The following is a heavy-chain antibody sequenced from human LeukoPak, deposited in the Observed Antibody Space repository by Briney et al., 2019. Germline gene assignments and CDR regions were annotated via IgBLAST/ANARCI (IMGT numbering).Heavy chain of an antibody. Sequence: GSLRLSCAASGFRFSYYWMSWVRQAPGKGLEWVANTKEDGSGSSYVDSVKGRFTISRDNAKNSLYLQMNGLRAEDTAVYYCAKGGVVGTRYYFDSWGQGTLVTVSS. CDR3: AKGGVVGTRYYFDS. J-gene: IGHJ4*02. CDR1: GFRFSYYW. D-gene: IGHD2-15*01. V-gene: IGHV3-7*01. CDR2: TKEDGSGS.